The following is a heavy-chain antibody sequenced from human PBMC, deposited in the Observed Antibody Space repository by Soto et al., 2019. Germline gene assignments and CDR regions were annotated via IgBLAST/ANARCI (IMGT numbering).Heavy chain of an antibody. CDR2: IIPIFGTA. CDR1: GGTFSSYA. J-gene: IGHJ5*02. Sequence: SVKVSCKASGGTFSSYAISCVRQAPGQGLEWMGGIIPIFGTANYAQKFQGSVTITADESTSTAYMELSSLRSEDTAVYYCARDYYGSGSYYVWFDPWGQGTLVTVSS. CDR3: ARDYYGSGSYYVWFDP. V-gene: IGHV1-69*13. D-gene: IGHD3-10*01.